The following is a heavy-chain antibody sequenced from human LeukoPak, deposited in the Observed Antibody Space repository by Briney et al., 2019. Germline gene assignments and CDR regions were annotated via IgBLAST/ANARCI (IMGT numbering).Heavy chain of an antibody. CDR3: ARSYTYWFDP. CDR2: ICSSGST. V-gene: IGHV4-4*09. CDR1: GGSISSYY. D-gene: IGHD1-14*01. J-gene: IGHJ5*02. Sequence: SETLSLTCTVSGGSISSYYWNWIRQPPGKGLEWIGYICSSGSTTYNPSLKSRVTISVDTSKNQFSLKLSSVTAADTAVYYCARSYTYWFDPWGQGTLVTVSS.